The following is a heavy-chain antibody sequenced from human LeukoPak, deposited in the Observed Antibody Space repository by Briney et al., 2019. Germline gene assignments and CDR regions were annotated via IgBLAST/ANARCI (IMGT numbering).Heavy chain of an antibody. Sequence: PSETLSLTCTVSDGSISSYYWSWIRQPPGKGLEWIGYIYYSGSTNYNPSLKSRVTISVDTSKNQFSLKLSSVTAADTAAYYCARESTVTTLNFYDYWGQGTLVTVSS. CDR3: ARESTVTTLNFYDY. CDR2: IYYSGST. V-gene: IGHV4-59*12. D-gene: IGHD4-17*01. J-gene: IGHJ4*02. CDR1: DGSISSYY.